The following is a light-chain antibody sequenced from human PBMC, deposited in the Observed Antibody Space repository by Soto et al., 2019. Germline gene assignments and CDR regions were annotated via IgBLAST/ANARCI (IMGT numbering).Light chain of an antibody. J-gene: IGKJ1*01. Sequence: EIVMTQSPGTLSLSPGEISTLXXRASQNVGSRYLAWYQQKPGQAPRVXIYGTSNRATGIPDRFSGSGSGTDFSLTISSLEPGDLAVYYCQQYGSSPRTFGQGTKVDI. V-gene: IGKV3-20*01. CDR1: QNVGSRY. CDR3: QQYGSSPRT. CDR2: GTS.